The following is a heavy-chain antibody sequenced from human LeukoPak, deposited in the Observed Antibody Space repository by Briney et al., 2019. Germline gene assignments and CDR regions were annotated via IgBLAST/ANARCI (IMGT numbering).Heavy chain of an antibody. V-gene: IGHV1-2*06. Sequence: ASVKVSCKASGYTFSDYYMHWVRQAPGQGLEWMGRINPNSGGTNFPQKFQGRVTMTRDTSISTAYMELSGLRSDDTAVYYCARGVNGGNFWIDYMDVWGKGTTVTVSS. CDR3: ARGVNGGNFWIDYMDV. J-gene: IGHJ6*03. D-gene: IGHD4-23*01. CDR1: GYTFSDYY. CDR2: INPNSGGT.